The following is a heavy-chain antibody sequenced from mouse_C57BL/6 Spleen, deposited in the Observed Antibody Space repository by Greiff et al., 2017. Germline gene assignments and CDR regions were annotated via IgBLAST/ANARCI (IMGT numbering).Heavy chain of an antibody. CDR3: ARWLLRSAMDY. CDR2: IWSGGST. D-gene: IGHD2-3*01. CDR1: GFSLTSYG. Sequence: QVQLKESGPGLVQPSQSLSITCTVSGFSLTSYGVHWVRQSPGKGLEWLGVIWSGGSTAYNAAFISRLSIGKDNSKGQVFLKMNSLQADDTAIYYCARWLLRSAMDYWGQGTAVTVSS. V-gene: IGHV2-2*01. J-gene: IGHJ4*01.